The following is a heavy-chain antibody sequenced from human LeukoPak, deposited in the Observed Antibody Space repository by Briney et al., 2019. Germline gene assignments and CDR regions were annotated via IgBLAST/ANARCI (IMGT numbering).Heavy chain of an antibody. D-gene: IGHD3-10*01. CDR3: ARDPLGSGTYYGMDV. J-gene: IGHJ6*02. CDR1: GFTFSSYG. V-gene: IGHV3-33*01. CDR2: IWYDGSNK. Sequence: GRSLRLSCAASGFTFSSYGMHWVRQAPGKGLEWVAVIWYDGSNKYYADSVKGRFTISRDNSKNTLYLQMNSLRAEDTAVYYCARDPLGSGTYYGMDVWGQGTTVTVSS.